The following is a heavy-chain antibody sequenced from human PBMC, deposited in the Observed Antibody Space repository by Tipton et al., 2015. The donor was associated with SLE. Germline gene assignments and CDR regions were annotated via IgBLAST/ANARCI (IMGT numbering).Heavy chain of an antibody. CDR3: ASLIASIGTKYFQH. CDR1: GGTFGSYA. J-gene: IGHJ1*01. Sequence: QSGPEVKSPGSSVKVSCKASGGTFGSYAISWVRQAPGQGLEWMGGIIPVFGTPNHAQKFQGRVTISADESTSTAYMELRNLTSEDTAVYYCASLIASIGTKYFQHWGQGTLVTVAS. V-gene: IGHV1-69*01. D-gene: IGHD1-1*01. CDR2: IIPVFGTP.